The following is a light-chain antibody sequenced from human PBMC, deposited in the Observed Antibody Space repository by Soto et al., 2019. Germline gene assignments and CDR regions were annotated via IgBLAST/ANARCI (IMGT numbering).Light chain of an antibody. CDR1: QSIDIN. V-gene: IGKV1-5*03. Sequence: DIQMTQSPSTLSASVGDRVTITCRASQSIDINLDWYHQKPGKAPNLLIYKASSLESGVPSRFSGSGSGTEFTLTISSMQPDDFATYYCQQYQHKSYPYTFGQGTKLEIK. CDR2: KAS. J-gene: IGKJ2*01. CDR3: QQYQHKSYPYT.